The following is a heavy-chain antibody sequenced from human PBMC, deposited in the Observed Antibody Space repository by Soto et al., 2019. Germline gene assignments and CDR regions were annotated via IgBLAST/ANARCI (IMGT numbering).Heavy chain of an antibody. V-gene: IGHV3-53*01. CDR1: GFIVSSSY. Sequence: GGSLRLSCAASGFIVSSSYMTWVRQAPGKGLEWVSVIYSTGTTHYADSVKGRFTISRDNSENTLVLQMNSLRAEDTAVYYCARGGNYYDSSGHYYAPYYFDYWGQATLVTVSS. CDR2: IYSTGTT. J-gene: IGHJ4*02. D-gene: IGHD3-22*01. CDR3: ARGGNYYDSSGHYYAPYYFDY.